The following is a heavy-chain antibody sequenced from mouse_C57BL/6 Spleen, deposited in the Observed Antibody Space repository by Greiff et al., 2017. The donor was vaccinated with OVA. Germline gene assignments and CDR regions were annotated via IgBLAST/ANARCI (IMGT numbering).Heavy chain of an antibody. V-gene: IGHV1-19*01. D-gene: IGHD3-2*02. CDR2: INPYNGGT. Sequence: VQLQQSGPVLVKPGASVKMSCKASGYTFTDYYMNWVKQSHGKSLEWIGVINPYNGGTNYNEKFKSKATLTVDTSSSTAYMQLSSLTSEDSAVYYCARRLGYFDVWGTGTTVTVSS. CDR3: ARRLGYFDV. CDR1: GYTFTDYY. J-gene: IGHJ1*03.